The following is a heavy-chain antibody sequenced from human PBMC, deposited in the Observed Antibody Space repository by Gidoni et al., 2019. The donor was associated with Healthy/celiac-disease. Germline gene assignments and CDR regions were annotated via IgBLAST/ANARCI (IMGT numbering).Heavy chain of an antibody. CDR2: INPNSGGT. CDR1: GYTFSDYY. Sequence: QVQVVQSGAEVTKPGASVKVSCTASGYTFSDYYRHWGRQAPGQGLEWMGRINPNSGGTKYAQKFQGRVTMTRDTSIRTAYMELSRLRSDDTAIYYCAKLAAAATWGQGTLVTVSS. J-gene: IGHJ5*02. V-gene: IGHV1-2*06. D-gene: IGHD6-13*01. CDR3: AKLAAAAT.